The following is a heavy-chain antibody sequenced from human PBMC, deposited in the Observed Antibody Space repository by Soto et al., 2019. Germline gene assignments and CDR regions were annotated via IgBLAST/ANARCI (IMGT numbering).Heavy chain of an antibody. D-gene: IGHD3-10*01. CDR3: ARLWFGEPRLDY. J-gene: IGHJ4*02. CDR2: IYYSGST. V-gene: IGHV4-39*01. CDR1: GGSISSSSYY. Sequence: SETLSLTCTVSGGSISSSSYYWGWIRQPPGKGLEWIGSIYYSGSTYYNPSLKSRVTISVDTSKNQFSLKLSSVTAADTAVYYCARLWFGEPRLDYWGQGTLVTVSS.